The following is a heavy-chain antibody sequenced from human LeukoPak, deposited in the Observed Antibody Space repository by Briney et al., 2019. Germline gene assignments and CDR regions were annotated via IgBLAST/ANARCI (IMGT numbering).Heavy chain of an antibody. J-gene: IGHJ2*01. Sequence: GGSLRLSCAASGFTFSSYAMSWVRQAHGKGLERVSAISGSGGSTYYADSVKGRFTISRDNSKSTLYLQMNSLRAEDAAVYYCAKRTSTPGYFDLWGRGTLVTVSS. V-gene: IGHV3-23*01. CDR1: GFTFSSYA. CDR2: ISGSGGST. D-gene: IGHD1-14*01. CDR3: AKRTSTPGYFDL.